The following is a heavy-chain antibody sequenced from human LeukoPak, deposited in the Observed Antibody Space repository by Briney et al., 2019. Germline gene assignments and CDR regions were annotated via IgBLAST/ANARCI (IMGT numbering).Heavy chain of an antibody. CDR2: IYYSGST. CDR3: AREGGYSGSYFAPYYYYGMDV. J-gene: IGHJ6*02. V-gene: IGHV4-59*01. Sequence: PSETLSLTCTVSGGSISSYYWSWIRQPPGKGLEWIGYIYYSGSTNFNPSLKSRVTISVDTSKNQFSLKLSSVTAADTAVYYCAREGGYSGSYFAPYYYYGMDVWGQGTTFTVSS. D-gene: IGHD1-26*01. CDR1: GGSISSYY.